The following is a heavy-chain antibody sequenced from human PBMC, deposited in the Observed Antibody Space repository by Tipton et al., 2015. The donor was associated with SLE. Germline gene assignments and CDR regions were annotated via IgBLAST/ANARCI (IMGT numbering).Heavy chain of an antibody. V-gene: IGHV4-59*11. CDR2: IYYSGST. Sequence: TLSLTCTVSGGSISSHYWSWIRQPPGKGLEWIGYIYYSGSTNYNPSLKSRVTISVDTSKNQFSLKLSSVTAADTAGYYCARDRGYSYGRDWYFDLWGRGTLVTVSS. J-gene: IGHJ2*01. CDR1: GGSISSHY. CDR3: ARDRGYSYGRDWYFDL. D-gene: IGHD5-18*01.